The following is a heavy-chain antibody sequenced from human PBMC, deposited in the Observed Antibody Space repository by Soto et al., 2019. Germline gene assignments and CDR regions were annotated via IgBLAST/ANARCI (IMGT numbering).Heavy chain of an antibody. CDR1: GFTFSSYA. CDR2: ISGSGGST. D-gene: IGHD4-17*01. V-gene: IGHV3-23*01. Sequence: PGGSLRLSCAASGFTFSSYAMSWVRQAPGKGLEWVSAISGSGGSTYYADSVKGRFTISRDNSKNTLYLQMNSLRAEDTAVYYCAKRPSHPAPSTVTSSPDYWGQGTLVTVSS. J-gene: IGHJ4*02. CDR3: AKRPSHPAPSTVTSSPDY.